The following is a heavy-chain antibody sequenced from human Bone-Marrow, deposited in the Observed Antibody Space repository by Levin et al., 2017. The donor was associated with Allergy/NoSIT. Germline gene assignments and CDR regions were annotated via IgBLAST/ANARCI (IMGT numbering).Heavy chain of an antibody. CDR1: GFTFSDYT. V-gene: IGHV3-21*01. J-gene: IGHJ4*02. Sequence: GESLKISCAASGFTFSDYTMNWVRQAPGKGPEWVSSISSSSSYIYYADSVKGRFTISRDNAKNSLYLQMNSLRAEDTAVYFCARDFYLGYCSGGSCYYIDHWGQGTLVTVSS. D-gene: IGHD2-15*01. CDR3: ARDFYLGYCSGGSCYYIDH. CDR2: ISSSSSYI.